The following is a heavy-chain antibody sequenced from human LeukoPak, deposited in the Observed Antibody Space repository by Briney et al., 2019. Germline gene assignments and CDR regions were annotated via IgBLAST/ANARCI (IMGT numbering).Heavy chain of an antibody. Sequence: ASVTVSCKTSGYTFSRHGITWVRQALGQGLEGMGWVCVYNGNTNYAQSVGGRVTMTTDTSTNTAYMELRSLRSDDTAVYYCAKDIHPGLDSGASCCFDYWGQGTPVTVS. CDR1: GYTFSRHG. D-gene: IGHD3-22*01. CDR2: VCVYNGNT. J-gene: IGHJ4*02. V-gene: IGHV1-18*01. CDR3: AKDIHPGLDSGASCCFDY.